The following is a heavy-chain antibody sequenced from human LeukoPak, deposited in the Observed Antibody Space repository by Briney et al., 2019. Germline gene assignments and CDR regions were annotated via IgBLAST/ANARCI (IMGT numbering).Heavy chain of an antibody. CDR1: GGSISSGGYS. CDR2: IYHSGST. D-gene: IGHD3-22*01. V-gene: IGHV4-30-2*01. Sequence: SQTLSLTCAVSGGSISSGGYSWSWIRQPPGKGLEWIGYIYHSGSTYYNPSLKSRVTKSVDRSKNQFSLKLSSVTAADTAVYYCARSTYYYDSSGDNDAFDIWGQGTMVTVSS. CDR3: ARSTYYYDSSGDNDAFDI. J-gene: IGHJ3*02.